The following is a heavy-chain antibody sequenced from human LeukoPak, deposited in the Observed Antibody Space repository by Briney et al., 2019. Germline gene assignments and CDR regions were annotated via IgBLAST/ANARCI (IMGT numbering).Heavy chain of an antibody. CDR3: ARGRAVGVRAGFDY. CDR2: INPSGGST. CDR1: GYTFTSYY. V-gene: IGHV1-46*03. D-gene: IGHD1-26*01. J-gene: IGHJ4*02. Sequence: ASVKGSCKASGYTFTSYYMHWVRQAPGQGLEWMGIINPSGGSTTYAQKFLGRVTMTRDTSTSTVYMELSSLRSEETAVYYCARGRAVGVRAGFDYWGQGTLVTVSS.